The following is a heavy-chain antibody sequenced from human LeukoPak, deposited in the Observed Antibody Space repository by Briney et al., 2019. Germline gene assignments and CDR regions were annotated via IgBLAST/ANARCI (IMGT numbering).Heavy chain of an antibody. CDR2: IYYSGST. J-gene: IGHJ3*01. CDR1: DGSINTPNYY. V-gene: IGHV4-61*01. D-gene: IGHD2-21*01. CDR3: ARVEAGLLDAFDL. Sequence: SETLSLTCTVSDGSINTPNYYWSWIRQPPGKGLEWIGYIYYSGSTNYNPSLKSRVTISVDTSKNQFSLKLRSVTAADTAVYYCARVEAGLLDAFDLWGQGTMVTVSS.